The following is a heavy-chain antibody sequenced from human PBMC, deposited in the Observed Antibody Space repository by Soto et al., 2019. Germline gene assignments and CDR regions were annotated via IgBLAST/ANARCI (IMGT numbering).Heavy chain of an antibody. D-gene: IGHD2-2*01. J-gene: IGHJ6*03. Sequence: ASVKVSCKASGYTFISYDINWVRQATGQGLEWMGWMNLNSGNTGYAQKFQGRATLTRNTSISTAYMELSSLRSEDTAVYYCAREGSGSANYYYSYMDVWGKGTTVTVSS. CDR1: GYTFISYD. CDR2: MNLNSGNT. CDR3: AREGSGSANYYYSYMDV. V-gene: IGHV1-8*01.